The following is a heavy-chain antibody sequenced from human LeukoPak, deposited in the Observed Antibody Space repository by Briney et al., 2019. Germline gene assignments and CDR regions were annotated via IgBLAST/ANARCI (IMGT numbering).Heavy chain of an antibody. J-gene: IGHJ4*02. D-gene: IGHD3-9*01. CDR2: ISGNSDTI. V-gene: IGHV3-23*05. CDR3: TRYDLSTYARRAFDY. CDR1: GFTFSNYL. Sequence: GGSLRLSCAASGFTFSNYLMGWVRQAPGKGLEWVSVISGNSDTIHYADSVKGRFTVSRDNSKSILYMQMNSLGAEDTAVYYCTRYDLSTYARRAFDYWGQGNMVAVSS.